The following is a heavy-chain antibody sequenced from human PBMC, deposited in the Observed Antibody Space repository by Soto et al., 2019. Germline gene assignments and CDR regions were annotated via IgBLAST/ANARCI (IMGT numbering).Heavy chain of an antibody. D-gene: IGHD6-19*01. CDR2: IRSKAYGGTT. J-gene: IGHJ3*02. CDR1: GFTFGDYA. Sequence: GGSLRLSCTASGFTFGDYAMSWFRQAPGKGLEWVGFIRSKAYGGTTEYAASVKGRFTISRDDSKSIAYLQMNSLKTEDTAVYYCTRAHSSGWYADAFDIWGQGTMVTVSS. CDR3: TRAHSSGWYADAFDI. V-gene: IGHV3-49*03.